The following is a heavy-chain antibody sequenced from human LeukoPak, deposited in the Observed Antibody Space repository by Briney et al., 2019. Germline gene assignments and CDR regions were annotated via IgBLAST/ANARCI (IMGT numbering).Heavy chain of an antibody. CDR3: ARDGYYLHTIDDS. CDR1: GFTFSNSD. J-gene: IGHJ4*02. V-gene: IGHV3-23*01. Sequence: GFLRLSCAASGFTFSNSDMSWVRQAPGKGLEWVSAISGSGGSTDYADSVKGRFSVSRDNSKNTLYLQMNSLRAEDTAVYYCARDGYYLHTIDDSWGQGTLVTVSS. D-gene: IGHD3-10*01. CDR2: ISGSGGST.